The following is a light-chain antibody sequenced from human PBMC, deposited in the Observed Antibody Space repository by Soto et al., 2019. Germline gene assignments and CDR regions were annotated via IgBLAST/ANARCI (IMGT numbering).Light chain of an antibody. Sequence: EIVLTQSPGTLSLSPGERATLSCRASQSVGSSYLAWYQQKPGQAPRFLIYAASSRATGIQDRFSSSGSGTDFTLTIRRLEPEDFAVYYCKHYANSPWTFGQGTKVDIK. CDR1: QSVGSSY. CDR3: KHYANSPWT. J-gene: IGKJ1*01. CDR2: AAS. V-gene: IGKV3-20*01.